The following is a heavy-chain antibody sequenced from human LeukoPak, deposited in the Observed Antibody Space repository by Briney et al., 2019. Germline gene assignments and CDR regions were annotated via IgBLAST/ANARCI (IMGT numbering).Heavy chain of an antibody. CDR2: ISSSGGST. CDR3: AVWPDVVLVNHWSSFDY. CDR1: AFTFASYA. J-gene: IGHJ4*02. D-gene: IGHD2-8*02. V-gene: IGHV3-64*01. Sequence: GGSLRPSCAASAFTFASYAMHSVRQVPGKGLEYVSAISSSGGSTYYANSVKGRFTISRDNSKNTMYLQMGSLRTEDMAIYYSAVWPDVVLVNHWSSFDYWGQGTLVTVSS.